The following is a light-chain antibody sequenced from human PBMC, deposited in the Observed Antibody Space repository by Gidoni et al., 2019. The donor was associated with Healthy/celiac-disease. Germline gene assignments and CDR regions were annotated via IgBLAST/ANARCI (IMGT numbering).Light chain of an antibody. Sequence: HSALTQPASVSGSPGQSITISCPGTSSDVGGYNYVSWYQQHPGKAPKIMIYDFSNRPSGVSNRFSGSKSGNTASLTISGLQAEDEADYYCSSYTSSSTWVFGGGTKLTVL. V-gene: IGLV2-14*03. CDR1: SSDVGGYNY. J-gene: IGLJ3*02. CDR3: SSYTSSSTWV. CDR2: DFS.